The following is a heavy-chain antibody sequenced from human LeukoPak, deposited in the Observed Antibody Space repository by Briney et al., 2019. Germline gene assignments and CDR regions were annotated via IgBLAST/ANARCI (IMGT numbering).Heavy chain of an antibody. J-gene: IGHJ4*02. Sequence: SETLSLTCTVSGDFISGSYWSWIRQPAGKGLEWIGRIYTTGTANYNPSLTSRVTMSVDTSKNQLSLKLNSVTAADTAVYYCATIGGEGGFLHYWGQGILVAVSS. CDR3: ATIGGEGGFLHY. CDR2: IYTTGTA. CDR1: GDFISGSY. D-gene: IGHD7-27*01. V-gene: IGHV4-4*07.